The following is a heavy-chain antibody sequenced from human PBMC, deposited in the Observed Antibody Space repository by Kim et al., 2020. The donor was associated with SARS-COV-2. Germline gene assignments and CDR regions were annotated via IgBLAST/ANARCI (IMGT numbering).Heavy chain of an antibody. V-gene: IGHV3-7*01. Sequence: DSVTGRITISRDNAKNSLYLQMNSLRAEDTAVYYCARDLRAVAGTPFGYWGQGTLVTVSS. D-gene: IGHD6-19*01. J-gene: IGHJ4*02. CDR3: ARDLRAVAGTPFGY.